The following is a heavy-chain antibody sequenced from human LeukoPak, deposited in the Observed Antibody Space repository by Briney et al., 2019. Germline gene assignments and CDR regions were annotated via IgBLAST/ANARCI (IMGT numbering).Heavy chain of an antibody. J-gene: IGHJ4*02. CDR2: MNPNSGNT. V-gene: IGHV1-8*02. D-gene: IGHD6-13*01. Sequence: ASVKVSCKASGYTFTGYYMHWVRQATGQGLEWMGWMNPNSGNTGYAQKFQGRVTMTRNTSISTAYMELSSLRSEDTAVYYCARGLTVRAAAGTGYWGQGTLVTVSS. CDR3: ARGLTVRAAAGTGY. CDR1: GYTFTGYY.